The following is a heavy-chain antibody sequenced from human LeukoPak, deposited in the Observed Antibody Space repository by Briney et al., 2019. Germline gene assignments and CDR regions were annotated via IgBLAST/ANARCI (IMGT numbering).Heavy chain of an antibody. D-gene: IGHD3-10*01. J-gene: IGHJ4*02. V-gene: IGHV3-53*01. CDR3: ARVPYGSGSYPLDY. CDR2: IYSGGST. Sequence: GGSLRLSCAASGFTVSSNYMSWVRQAPGKGLEWVSVIYSGGSTYYADSVKGRFTISRDNSKNTLYLQMNSLGAEDTAVYYCARVPYGSGSYPLDYWGQGTLVTVSS. CDR1: GFTVSSNY.